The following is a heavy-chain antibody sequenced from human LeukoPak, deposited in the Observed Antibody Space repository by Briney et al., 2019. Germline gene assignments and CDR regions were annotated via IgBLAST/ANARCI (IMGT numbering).Heavy chain of an antibody. D-gene: IGHD6-6*01. CDR1: GGSFSGYY. CDR3: ARVRGDIAARSFIDY. Sequence: SETLSLTCAVYGGSFSGYYWSWIRQPPGKGLEWIGEINHSGSTNYNPSLKSRVTISVDTSKNQFSLKLSSVTAADTAVYYCARVRGDIAARSFIDYWGQGTLVTVSS. J-gene: IGHJ4*02. CDR2: INHSGST. V-gene: IGHV4-34*01.